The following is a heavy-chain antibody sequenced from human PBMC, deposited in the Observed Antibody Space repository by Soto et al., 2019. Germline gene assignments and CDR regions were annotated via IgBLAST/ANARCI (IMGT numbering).Heavy chain of an antibody. CDR2: IYHSGSN. D-gene: IGHD1-26*01. V-gene: IGHV4-38-2*01. CDR3: ASAVGATSFFDY. Sequence: SETLSLTCAVSGYSISSGYYWGWIRQPPGKGLEWIGSIYHSGSNYYNPSLKSRVTISVDTSKNQFSLKLSSVTAADTAVYYCASAVGATSFFDYWGQGTLVTVS. CDR1: GYSISSGYY. J-gene: IGHJ4*02.